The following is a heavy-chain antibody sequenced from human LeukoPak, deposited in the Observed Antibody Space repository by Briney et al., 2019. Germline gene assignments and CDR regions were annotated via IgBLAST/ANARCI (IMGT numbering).Heavy chain of an antibody. CDR1: GGTFSSYA. Sequence: SVKVSCKASGGTFSSYAIGWVRQAPGQGLEWMGRIIPIFGTANYAQKFQGRVTITADESTSTAYMELSSLRSEDTAVYYCARHCSGGNCYGVADIWGQGTVVTVSS. V-gene: IGHV1-69*13. CDR3: ARHCSGGNCYGVADI. J-gene: IGHJ3*02. D-gene: IGHD2-15*01. CDR2: IIPIFGTA.